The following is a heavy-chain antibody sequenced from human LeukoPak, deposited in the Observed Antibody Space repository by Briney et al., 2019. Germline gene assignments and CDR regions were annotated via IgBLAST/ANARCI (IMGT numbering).Heavy chain of an antibody. CDR2: INRSGST. CDR3: AISIAAAGTPLTYNWFDP. Sequence: PSETLSLTCAVYGGSFSGYYWSWIRQPPAKGLEWVGEINRSGSTNYNPSLKSRVTISVDTSKNQFSLKLSSVTAADTAVYYCAISIAAAGTPLTYNWFDPWGQGTLVTVSS. J-gene: IGHJ5*02. D-gene: IGHD6-13*01. CDR1: GGSFSGYY. V-gene: IGHV4-34*01.